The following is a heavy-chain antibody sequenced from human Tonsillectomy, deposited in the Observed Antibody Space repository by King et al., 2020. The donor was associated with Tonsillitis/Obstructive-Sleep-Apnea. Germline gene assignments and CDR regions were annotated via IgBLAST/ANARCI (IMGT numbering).Heavy chain of an antibody. CDR1: GFNFDDYA. D-gene: IGHD1-26*01. CDR2: ISGDGGST. J-gene: IGHJ4*02. CDR3: TKDISGSYFTADYYFDH. Sequence: VQLVESGGGVVQPGGSLRLSCAASGFNFDDYAMHWVRQAPGKGLEWVSLISGDGGSTHYADSVKGRFTISRDNSKNSLYLQMNSLRTEDTALYYCTKDISGSYFTADYYFDHWGQGTLVTVSS. V-gene: IGHV3-43*02.